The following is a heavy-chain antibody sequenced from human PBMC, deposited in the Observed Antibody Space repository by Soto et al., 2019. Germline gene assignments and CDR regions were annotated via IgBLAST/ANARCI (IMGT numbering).Heavy chain of an antibody. J-gene: IGHJ4*02. D-gene: IGHD3-10*01. Sequence: EVQLVESGGGLVQPGGSLRLSCAASGFTFSNYWMTWVRQAPGKGLEWVANIIKDGSEKSYVDSVKGRFIISRDNAKNSRYLEMNSLRVEDTAVYYCARDWGGLGYWGQGTLVTVSS. V-gene: IGHV3-7*03. CDR1: GFTFSNYW. CDR2: IIKDGSEK. CDR3: ARDWGGLGY.